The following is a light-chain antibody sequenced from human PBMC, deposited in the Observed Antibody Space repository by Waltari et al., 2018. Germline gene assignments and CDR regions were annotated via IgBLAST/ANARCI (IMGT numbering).Light chain of an antibody. V-gene: IGKV2-28*01. Sequence: ILMTQSPLSLPVTPGEPAFISCRSSQSLLHSNGYNYLDWYLQKPGQSPQVLIYLGSNRASGVPDRFSGSGSGTDFTLNISRVEAEDVGVYYCMQILQPARTFGQGTRLEIK. CDR1: QSLLHSNGYNY. CDR3: MQILQPART. CDR2: LGS. J-gene: IGKJ2*01.